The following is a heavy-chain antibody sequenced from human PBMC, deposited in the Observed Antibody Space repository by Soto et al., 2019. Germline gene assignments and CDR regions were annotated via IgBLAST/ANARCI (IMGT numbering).Heavy chain of an antibody. CDR3: ARGAGRCLQLERPRYYGMDV. D-gene: IGHD3-10*01. Sequence: QVQLVQSGAEVKKPGSSVKVSCKASGGTFSSYAISWVRQAPGQGLEWMGGIIPIIGTANYAQKFQGRVTITADESTSTAYMELSSLRSEDTAVYYCARGAGRCLQLERPRYYGMDVWGQGTTVTVSS. CDR2: IIPIIGTA. V-gene: IGHV1-69*01. CDR1: GGTFSSYA. J-gene: IGHJ6*02.